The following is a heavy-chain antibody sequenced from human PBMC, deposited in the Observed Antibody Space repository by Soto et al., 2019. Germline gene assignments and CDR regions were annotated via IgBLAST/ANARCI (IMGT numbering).Heavy chain of an antibody. V-gene: IGHV6-1*01. CDR1: GDSVSSNSAA. J-gene: IGHJ4*02. CDR2: TYYRSKWYY. CDR3: ARGSHNSAWG. Sequence: SQTLSLTCAISGDSVSSNSAAGMCSIQSPSRGLEWLGRTYYRSKWYYDYALSVKSRITINADTSKNQFSLQLNSVTPEDTAVYYCARGSHNSAWGWGQGTLVTVSS. D-gene: IGHD6-19*01.